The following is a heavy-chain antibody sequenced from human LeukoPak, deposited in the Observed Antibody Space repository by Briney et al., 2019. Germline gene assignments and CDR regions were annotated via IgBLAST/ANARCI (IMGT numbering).Heavy chain of an antibody. CDR1: GGSISPYY. CDR3: ASIQKSATTSSSWYYFDY. J-gene: IGHJ4*02. Sequence: SETLSLTCAVSGGSISPYYWSWIRQPPGRGLEWIGYISASGSTNYNPSLKSRLTISVDTSQMLLSLTLSSVTAADTAVYYCASIQKSATTSSSWYYFDYWGQGTLVTVSS. D-gene: IGHD6-13*01. V-gene: IGHV4-4*09. CDR2: ISASGST.